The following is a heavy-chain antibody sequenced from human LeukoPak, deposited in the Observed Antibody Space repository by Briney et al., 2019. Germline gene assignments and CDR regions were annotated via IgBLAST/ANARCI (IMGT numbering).Heavy chain of an antibody. V-gene: IGHV3-30*03. CDR2: ISYDGNDK. J-gene: IGHJ6*03. D-gene: IGHD3-22*01. CDR1: GFTFNSYG. CDR3: ARVGKPYYDSSGYYLGYYYYYMDV. Sequence: GGSLRLSCAASGFTFNSYGMHWVRQAPGKGLEWVAVISYDGNDKFYRDSVKGRFTISRDNSKNTLYLQMNSLRAEDTAVYYCARVGKPYYDSSGYYLGYYYYYMDVWGKGTTVTVSS.